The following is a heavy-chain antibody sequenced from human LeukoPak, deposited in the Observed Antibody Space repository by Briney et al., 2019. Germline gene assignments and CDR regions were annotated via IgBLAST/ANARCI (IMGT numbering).Heavy chain of an antibody. J-gene: IGHJ4*02. V-gene: IGHV3-7*01. Sequence: GGSLRLSCAASGFSFSSSWMSWVRQAPGKGLEWVANIKPDGSEKYYVDSVKGRFTISRDNAKNSLYLQMNSLRAEDTALYYCARDTVGATDYWGQGTLVTVSS. CDR2: IKPDGSEK. CDR1: GFSFSSSW. CDR3: ARDTVGATDY. D-gene: IGHD1-26*01.